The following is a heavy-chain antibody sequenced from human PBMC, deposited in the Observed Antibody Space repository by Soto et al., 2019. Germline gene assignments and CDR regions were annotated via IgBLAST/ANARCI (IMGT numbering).Heavy chain of an antibody. CDR2: ISGNGGST. V-gene: IGHV3-23*01. Sequence: EVQLLESGGGLVQPGGSLRLSCAASGFTFSSYAMSWVRQAPGKGLEWVSSISGNGGSTYYADSVKGRFTISRDNSKNTLYLQMKSVRAEDTAIYYCAKDRGGYCTSTTCYGGGSFDYWGQGTLVTVSS. CDR3: AKDRGGYCTSTTCYGGGSFDY. J-gene: IGHJ4*02. CDR1: GFTFSSYA. D-gene: IGHD2-2*01.